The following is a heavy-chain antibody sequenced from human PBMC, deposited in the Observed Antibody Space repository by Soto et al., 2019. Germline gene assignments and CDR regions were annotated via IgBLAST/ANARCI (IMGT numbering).Heavy chain of an antibody. J-gene: IGHJ4*02. CDR3: ARPSVVTAPYYFDY. V-gene: IGHV4-34*01. Sequence: QVQLQQWGAGLLKPSETLSLTCAVYGGSFSGYYWSWIRQPPGKGLEWIGEINHSGSTNYNPSLKSRVTISVDTSKSQSSLKLSSVTAADTAVYYCARPSVVTAPYYFDYWGQGTLVTVSS. D-gene: IGHD2-21*02. CDR1: GGSFSGYY. CDR2: INHSGST.